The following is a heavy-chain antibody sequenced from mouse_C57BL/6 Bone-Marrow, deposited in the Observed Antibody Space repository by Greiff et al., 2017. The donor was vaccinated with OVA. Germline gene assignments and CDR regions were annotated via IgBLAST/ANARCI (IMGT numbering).Heavy chain of an antibody. V-gene: IGHV1-36*01. CDR2: VYPYNGGT. CDR1: GFTFTDYY. Sequence: VQLKESGPVLVKPGPSVKISCKASGFTFTDYYMHWVKQSHGKSLEWIGLVYPYNGGTSYNQKFKGKATLTVDTSSSTAYMELNSLTSEDSAVYYCGFITTVVEYYFDYWGQGTTLTVSS. J-gene: IGHJ2*01. D-gene: IGHD1-1*01. CDR3: GFITTVVEYYFDY.